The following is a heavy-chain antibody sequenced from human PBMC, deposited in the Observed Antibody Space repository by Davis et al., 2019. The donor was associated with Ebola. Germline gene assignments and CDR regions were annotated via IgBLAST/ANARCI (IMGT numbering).Heavy chain of an antibody. D-gene: IGHD1-26*01. V-gene: IGHV7-4-1*02. CDR3: ARDLSGSTPWGYYYYGMDV. CDR1: GYTFTSYA. J-gene: IGHJ6*02. Sequence: AASVKVSCKASGYTFTSYAMNWVRQAPGQGLEWMGWINTNTGNPTYAQGFTGRFVFFLDTSVSTAYLQISSLKAEDTAVYYCARDLSGSTPWGYYYYGMDVWGQGTTVTVSS. CDR2: INTNTGNP.